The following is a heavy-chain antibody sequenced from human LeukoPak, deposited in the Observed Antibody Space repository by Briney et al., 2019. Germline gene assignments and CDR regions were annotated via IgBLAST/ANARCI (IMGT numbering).Heavy chain of an antibody. V-gene: IGHV3-21*01. CDR1: GFTFSSYS. D-gene: IGHD3-3*01. CDR2: ISSGSSYI. J-gene: IGHJ4*02. CDR3: ASLRFLEWLAKDY. Sequence: KPGGSLRLSCAASGFTFSSYSMNWVRQAPGKGLEWVSSISSGSSYIYYADSVKGRFTISRDNAKNSLYLQMNSLRAEDTAVYYCASLRFLEWLAKDYWGQGTLVTVSS.